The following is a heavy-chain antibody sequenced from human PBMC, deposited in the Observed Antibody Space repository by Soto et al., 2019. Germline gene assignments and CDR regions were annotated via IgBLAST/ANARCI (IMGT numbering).Heavy chain of an antibody. J-gene: IGHJ4*02. CDR3: ARVEVTMIVVD. Sequence: SETLSLTCTVSGGSISSYYWSWIRQPPGKGLEWIGYIYYSGSTNYNPSLKSRVTISVDTSKNQFSLKLSSVTAADTAVYYCARVEVTMIVVDWGQGTLVTVSS. D-gene: IGHD3-22*01. V-gene: IGHV4-59*01. CDR1: GGSISSYY. CDR2: IYYSGST.